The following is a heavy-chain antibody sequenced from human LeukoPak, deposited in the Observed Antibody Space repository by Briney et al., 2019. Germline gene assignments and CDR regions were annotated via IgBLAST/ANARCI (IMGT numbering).Heavy chain of an antibody. Sequence: SETLSLTCTVSGYSISSGYYWGWIRQPPGKGLEWIGNIHQTGRTYYNPSLQTQVTISMDTSRNEFSLKLNSVTAADTAVYYCARENRGGYNKRGGGFWGQGTLVTVSS. CDR3: ARENRGGYNKRGGGF. D-gene: IGHD5-24*01. CDR2: IHQTGRT. CDR1: GYSISSGYY. V-gene: IGHV4-38-2*02. J-gene: IGHJ4*02.